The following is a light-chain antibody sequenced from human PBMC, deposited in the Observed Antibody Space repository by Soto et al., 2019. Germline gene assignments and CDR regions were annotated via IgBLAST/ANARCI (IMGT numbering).Light chain of an antibody. CDR1: QSVNSW. CDR3: QQFGSYSST. Sequence: DIQMTQSPSTLSSSVGDRVTFTCRASQSVNSWFAWYQQKPGKAPKLLIYDASTMESGVPSRFSGSGSGTEFALPITGLQPDDFAAYYCQQFGSYSSTFGHGTKVELK. J-gene: IGKJ1*01. V-gene: IGKV1-5*01. CDR2: DAS.